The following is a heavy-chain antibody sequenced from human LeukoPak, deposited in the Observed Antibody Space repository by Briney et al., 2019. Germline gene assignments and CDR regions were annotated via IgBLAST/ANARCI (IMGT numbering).Heavy chain of an antibody. CDR3: ARRATVVTRFDP. CDR2: IHPGDSDT. CDR1: GYSFTSYW. Sequence: LGESLKISCKGFGYSFTSYWIGGVRQIPGKGLEWMGIIHPGDSDTRYSPSFQAQVTISADKSISTAYLQWSSMKPSDTAMYYCARRATVVTRFDPWGQGTLVTVSS. D-gene: IGHD4-23*01. J-gene: IGHJ5*02. V-gene: IGHV5-51*01.